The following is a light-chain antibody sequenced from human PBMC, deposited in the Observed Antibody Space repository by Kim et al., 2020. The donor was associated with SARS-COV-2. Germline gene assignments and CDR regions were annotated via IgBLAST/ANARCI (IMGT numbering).Light chain of an antibody. Sequence: PGKTARITCGGNNIGSKSVHWYQQKPSQAPVLVVYDDSDRPSGIPERFSGSNSGNTATLTISRVEAGDEADYYCQVWDSSSDHHVVFGGGTQLTVL. CDR3: QVWDSSSDHHVV. V-gene: IGLV3-21*03. CDR2: DDS. CDR1: NIGSKS. J-gene: IGLJ2*01.